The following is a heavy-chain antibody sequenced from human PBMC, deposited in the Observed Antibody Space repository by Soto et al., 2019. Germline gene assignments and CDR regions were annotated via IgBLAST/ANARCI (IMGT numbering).Heavy chain of an antibody. J-gene: IGHJ5*02. CDR3: ARGTVTSGRWFGP. CDR1: HATFTGYT. Sequence: QVHLVQSETEVKEPGASVTVSCKTSHATFTGYTINWVRQAPGQGLEWLGWISSLNGNTYYARDLQGRLTMTTNTSATTAYMELRILRSDDTAVYFCARGTVTSGRWFGPWGQGTLVTVSS. CDR2: ISSLNGNT. V-gene: IGHV1-18*04. D-gene: IGHD4-17*01.